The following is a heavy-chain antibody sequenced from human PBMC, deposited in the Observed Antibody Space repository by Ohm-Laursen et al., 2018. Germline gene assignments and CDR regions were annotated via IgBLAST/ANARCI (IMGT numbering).Heavy chain of an antibody. V-gene: IGHV3-23*01. CDR1: GFTFSSYG. CDR2: ISPGGDSV. CDR3: ARDRGLAY. Sequence: SLRLSCAASGFTFSSYGMHWVRQAPGKGLEWVSVISPGGDSVYYADSVKGRFTISRDNSKNTLYLQMNSLIAEDTAAYYCARDRGLAYWGQGTQVTVSS. D-gene: IGHD3-10*01. J-gene: IGHJ4*02.